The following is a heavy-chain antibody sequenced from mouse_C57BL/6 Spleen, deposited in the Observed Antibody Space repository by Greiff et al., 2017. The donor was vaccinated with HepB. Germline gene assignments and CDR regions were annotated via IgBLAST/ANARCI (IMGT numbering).Heavy chain of an antibody. J-gene: IGHJ4*01. CDR3: ARVKDYFYYAMDY. CDR1: GYTFTSYW. CDR2: IDPSDSYT. Sequence: QVQLQQPGAELVMPGASVKLSCKASGYTFTSYWMHWVKQRPGQGLEWIGEIDPSDSYTNYNQKFKGKSTLTVDKSSSTAYMQLSSLTSEDSAVYYCARVKDYFYYAMDYWGQVTSVTVSS. V-gene: IGHV1-69*01. D-gene: IGHD1-1*01.